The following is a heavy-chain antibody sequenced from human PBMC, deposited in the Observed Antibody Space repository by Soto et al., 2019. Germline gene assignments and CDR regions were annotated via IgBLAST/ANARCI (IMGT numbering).Heavy chain of an antibody. D-gene: IGHD3-10*01. CDR1: GYSFTSYW. J-gene: IGHJ6*02. CDR2: IYPGDSDT. V-gene: IGHV5-51*01. Sequence: GESLKISCKGSGYSFTSYWIGWVRQMPGKGLEWMGIIYPGDSDTRYSPSFQGQVTISADKSISTAYLQWSSLKASDTAMYYCARLRGITMVRGVYEYNYCMDVWGPGTRVTVSS. CDR3: ARLRGITMVRGVYEYNYCMDV.